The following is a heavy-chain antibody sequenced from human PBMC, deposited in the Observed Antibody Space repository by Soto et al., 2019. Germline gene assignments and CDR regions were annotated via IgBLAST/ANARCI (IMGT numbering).Heavy chain of an antibody. CDR2: ISSSSSYI. D-gene: IGHD2-15*01. CDR1: GFTFSSYS. J-gene: IGHJ3*01. Sequence: EVQLVESGGGLVQPGGSLRLSCAASGFTFSSYSMNWVRQAPGKGLEWVSSISSSSSYIYYADSVKGRFTISRDNAKNSLYLEINSLRAEDTAVYYCARDPGYCSGGTCRTAAFDFWGQGTMGTVSS. CDR3: ARDPGYCSGGTCRTAAFDF. V-gene: IGHV3-21*01.